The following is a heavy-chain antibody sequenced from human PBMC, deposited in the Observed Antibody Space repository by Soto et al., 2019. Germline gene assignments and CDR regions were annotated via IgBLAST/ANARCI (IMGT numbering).Heavy chain of an antibody. D-gene: IGHD6-19*01. J-gene: IGHJ4*02. V-gene: IGHV3-23*01. CDR2: ISGSGGST. CDR3: AKSPGSSGWYNDY. Sequence: GGSLRLSCAASGFTFSSYAMSWVRQAPGKGLERVSAISGSGGSTYYADSVKGRFTISRDNSKNTLYLQMNSLRAEDTAVYYCAKSPGSSGWYNDYWGQGTLVTVSS. CDR1: GFTFSSYA.